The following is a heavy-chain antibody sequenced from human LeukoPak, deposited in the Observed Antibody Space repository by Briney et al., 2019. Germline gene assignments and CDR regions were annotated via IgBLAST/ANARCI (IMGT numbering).Heavy chain of an antibody. CDR3: AGVPHTTPYGMDV. Sequence: PSETLSLTCAGYGGSFSGYYWSWIRQPPGKGLERIWEINHSGSTNYNPSLKSRVTISVDTSNNQFSLKLSSVTAADTAVYYCAGVPHTTPYGMDVWGQGTTVTVSS. CDR1: GGSFSGYY. CDR2: INHSGST. V-gene: IGHV4-34*01. J-gene: IGHJ6*01. D-gene: IGHD1-26*01.